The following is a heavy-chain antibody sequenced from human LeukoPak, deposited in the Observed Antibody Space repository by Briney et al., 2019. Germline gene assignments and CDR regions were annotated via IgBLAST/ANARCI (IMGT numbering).Heavy chain of an antibody. CDR2: IHYTGNT. Sequence: PSETLSLTCTVSGASVRGYYWSWIRQPPGKGLEWIGYIHYTGNTDYNPSLTSRVTMSLDTSKNQFSLKLSSVTAADTAVYYCATYRGGFGDYGSWFDPWGQGTLVTVSS. D-gene: IGHD4-17*01. J-gene: IGHJ5*02. CDR1: GASVRGYY. V-gene: IGHV4-59*02. CDR3: ATYRGGFGDYGSWFDP.